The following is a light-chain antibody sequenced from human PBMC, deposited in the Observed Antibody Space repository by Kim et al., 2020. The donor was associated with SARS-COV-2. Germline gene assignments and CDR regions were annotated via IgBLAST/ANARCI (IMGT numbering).Light chain of an antibody. CDR1: SGHSNYA. J-gene: IGLJ3*02. Sequence: QPVLTQSPSASASLGASVKLTCTLNSGHSNYAIAWHQQQPEKGPRYLMKVNSDGSHIEGDEISDRFSGSSSGTERYLTISSLQSEDEADYYCQTWGPGFRVFGGGTQLTVL. V-gene: IGLV4-69*01. CDR2: VNSDGSH. CDR3: QTWGPGFRV.